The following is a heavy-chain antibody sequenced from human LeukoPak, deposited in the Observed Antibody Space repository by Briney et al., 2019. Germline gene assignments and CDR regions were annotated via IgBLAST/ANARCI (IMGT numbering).Heavy chain of an antibody. CDR3: ARNNYYGSGSPFDY. D-gene: IGHD3-10*01. J-gene: IGHJ4*02. CDR2: ISSSGSTI. V-gene: IGHV3-48*03. CDR1: GFTFSSYE. Sequence: AGGSLRLSCAASGFTFSSYEMNWVRQAPGKGLEWVSYISSSGSTIYYADSVKGRFTISRDNAKNSLYLQMNSLRAEDTAVYYCARNNYYGSGSPFDYWGQGTLVIVSS.